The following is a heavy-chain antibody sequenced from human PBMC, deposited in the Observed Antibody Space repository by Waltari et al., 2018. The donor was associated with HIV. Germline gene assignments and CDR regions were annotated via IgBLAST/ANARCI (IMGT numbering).Heavy chain of an antibody. CDR2: VYYGGKT. J-gene: IGHJ2*01. V-gene: IGHV4-39*01. D-gene: IGHD3-16*01. Sequence: QLQESGPALVKPSETLSLSCSVSGVPLTSKNYDWGWVRQSPGKRPDWIASVYYGGKTYNNPSLKSRLSLSLDTSKNRLSLNVTSVTAADTAVYYCARHSGPYVHFFDLWGRGTLVTVTS. CDR1: GVPLTSKNYD. CDR3: ARHSGPYVHFFDL.